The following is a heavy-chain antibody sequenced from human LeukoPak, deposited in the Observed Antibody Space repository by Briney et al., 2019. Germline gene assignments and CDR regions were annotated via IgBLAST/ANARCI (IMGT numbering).Heavy chain of an antibody. CDR2: INPNSGGT. D-gene: IGHD3-22*01. Sequence: ASVTVSCKASGYTFTGYYMHWVRQAPGQGLEWMGWINPNSGGTNYAQKFQGRVTMTRDTSISTAYMELSRLRSDDTAVYYCAREGYDSSGYYYTYWGQGTLVTVSS. J-gene: IGHJ4*02. CDR3: AREGYDSSGYYYTY. CDR1: GYTFTGYY. V-gene: IGHV1-2*02.